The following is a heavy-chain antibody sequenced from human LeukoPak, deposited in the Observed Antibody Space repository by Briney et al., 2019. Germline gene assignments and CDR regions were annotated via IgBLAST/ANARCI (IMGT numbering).Heavy chain of an antibody. D-gene: IGHD5-12*01. V-gene: IGHV3-23*01. CDR2: VRGSGTDT. J-gene: IGHJ4*02. Sequence: GGSLRLSCAASGFTFSTYAMTWVRQAPGNRLEMVSAVRGSGTDTYYADSVKGRFTISRDNSKNTLYLQMNSLRAEDTAIYYCAKTSRRDSAYDSPFDYWGQGTLVTVSS. CDR3: AKTSRRDSAYDSPFDY. CDR1: GFTFSTYA.